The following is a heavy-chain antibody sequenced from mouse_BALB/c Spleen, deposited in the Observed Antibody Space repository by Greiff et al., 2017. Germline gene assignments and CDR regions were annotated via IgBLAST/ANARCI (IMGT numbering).Heavy chain of an antibody. CDR3: ARAGDGYYDYAMDY. Sequence: EVQLVESGGGLVKPGGSLKLSCAASGFTFSSYAMSWVRQTPEKRLEWVASISSGGSTYYPDSVKGRFTISRDNARNILYLQMSSLRSEDTAMYYCARAGDGYYDYAMDYWGQGTSVTVSS. CDR2: ISSGGST. D-gene: IGHD2-3*01. J-gene: IGHJ4*01. V-gene: IGHV5-6-5*01. CDR1: GFTFSSYA.